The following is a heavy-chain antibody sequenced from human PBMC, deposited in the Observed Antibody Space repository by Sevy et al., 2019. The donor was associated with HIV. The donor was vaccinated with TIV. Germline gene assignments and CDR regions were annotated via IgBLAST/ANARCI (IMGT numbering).Heavy chain of an antibody. CDR3: ARDQLGSIDY. D-gene: IGHD7-27*01. V-gene: IGHV3-30-3*01. J-gene: IGHJ4*02. Sequence: GGSLRLSCAVSGFTFSTYAMHWVRQAPGKGLECVAIVSCDGSEINYSDSVKGRFTISRDNSRNTLYLQMNSLRTEDTALYYCARDQLGSIDYWGQGTLVTVSS. CDR2: VSCDGSEI. CDR1: GFTFSTYA.